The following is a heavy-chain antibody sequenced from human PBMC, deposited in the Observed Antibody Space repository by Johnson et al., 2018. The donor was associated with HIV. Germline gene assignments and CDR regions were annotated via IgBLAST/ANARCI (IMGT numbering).Heavy chain of an antibody. Sequence: VQLVESGGGLIQPGGSLRLSCAASGFTFSNYWMHWVRQAPGKGLVWVSVIFTVGDVYYADSVKGRFTISRDNSKNFLYLQMNSLRPEDTATYYCARESTPWGGDYVGYSFDLWGQGTTVTVTS. CDR2: IFTVGDV. CDR1: GFTFSNYW. J-gene: IGHJ3*01. V-gene: IGHV3-66*03. CDR3: ARESTPWGGDYVGYSFDL. D-gene: IGHD4-17*01.